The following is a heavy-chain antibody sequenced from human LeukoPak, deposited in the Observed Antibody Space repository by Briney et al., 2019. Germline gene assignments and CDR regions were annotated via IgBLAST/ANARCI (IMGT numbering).Heavy chain of an antibody. D-gene: IGHD6-13*01. CDR2: IYYSGST. CDR1: GGSISSGGYY. Sequence: SETLSLTCTVSGGSISSGGYYWSWIRQHPGKGLEWIGYIYYSGSTNYNPSLKSRVTISADTSKNQFSLKLSSVTAADTAVYYCARADSSSWFDWGQGTLVTVSS. V-gene: IGHV4-61*08. CDR3: ARADSSSWFD. J-gene: IGHJ4*02.